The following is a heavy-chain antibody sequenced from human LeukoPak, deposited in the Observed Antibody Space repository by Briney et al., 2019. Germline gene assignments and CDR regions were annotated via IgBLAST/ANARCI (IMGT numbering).Heavy chain of an antibody. CDR3: AKDISIQYGAVALDY. CDR1: GFTFSNYG. Sequence: PGGSLRLSCAASGFTFSNYGIHWVRQAPGRGLEWVAFIRYDGRNKYYADSVTGRFTISRDNSKNTVYLQVNSLIPDDTALYYCAKDISIQYGAVALDYWGQGTLVTVSS. D-gene: IGHD3-3*01. J-gene: IGHJ4*02. CDR2: IRYDGRNK. V-gene: IGHV3-30*02.